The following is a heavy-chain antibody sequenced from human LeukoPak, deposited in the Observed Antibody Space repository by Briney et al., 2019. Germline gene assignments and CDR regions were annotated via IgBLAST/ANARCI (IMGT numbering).Heavy chain of an antibody. D-gene: IGHD4-17*01. CDR1: GFTFSSYS. CDR3: ARHYGDYTGRTTYDY. J-gene: IGHJ4*02. Sequence: GGSLRLSCAASGFTFSSYSMNWVRQAPGKGLEWVSSISSSSSYIYYADSVKGRFTISRDNAKNSLYLQMNSLRAEDTAVYYCARHYGDYTGRTTYDYWGQGTLVTVSS. CDR2: ISSSSSYI. V-gene: IGHV3-21*01.